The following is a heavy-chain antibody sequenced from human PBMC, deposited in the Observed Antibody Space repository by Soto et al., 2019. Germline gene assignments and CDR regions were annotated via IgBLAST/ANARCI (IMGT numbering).Heavy chain of an antibody. D-gene: IGHD1-20*01. CDR2: IYYNGNS. CDR1: GGSISSYY. J-gene: IGHJ4*02. Sequence: SVPMSLTCPVAGGSISSYYWSWIRQAPGKGLEWLGYIYYNGNSYYNPSLKSRLTMSVDTSKNQFSLRLSSATAADTAVYYCAREQYNWNIWGQGTRFTVSA. CDR3: AREQYNWNI. V-gene: IGHV4-59*01.